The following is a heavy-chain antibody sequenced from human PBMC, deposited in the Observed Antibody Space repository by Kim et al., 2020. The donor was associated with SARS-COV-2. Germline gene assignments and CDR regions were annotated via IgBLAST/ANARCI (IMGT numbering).Heavy chain of an antibody. CDR2: IKQDGSEK. V-gene: IGHV3-7*01. J-gene: IGHJ6*02. CDR3: ARDGHYYDSSGYYLSYYYYYGMDV. Sequence: GGSLRLSCAASGFTFSSYWMSWVRQAPGKGLEWVANIKQDGSEKYYVDSVKGRFTISGDNAKNSLYLQMNSLRAEDTAVYYCARDGHYYDSSGYYLSYYYYYGMDVWGQGTTVTVSS. D-gene: IGHD3-22*01. CDR1: GFTFSSYW.